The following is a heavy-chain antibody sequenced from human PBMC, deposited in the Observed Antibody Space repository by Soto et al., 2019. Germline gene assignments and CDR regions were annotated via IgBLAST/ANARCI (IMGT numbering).Heavy chain of an antibody. V-gene: IGHV4-4*07. CDR1: GGSISSYY. CDR3: ARTQSLYCSSTSCYDNWFDP. Sequence: SETLSLTCIVSGGSISSYYWSWIRQPAGKGLEWIGRIYTSGSTNYNPSLKSRVTMSVDTSKNQFSLKLSSVTAADTAVYYCARTQSLYCSSTSCYDNWFDPWGQGTLFNVSS. J-gene: IGHJ5*02. CDR2: IYTSGST. D-gene: IGHD2-2*01.